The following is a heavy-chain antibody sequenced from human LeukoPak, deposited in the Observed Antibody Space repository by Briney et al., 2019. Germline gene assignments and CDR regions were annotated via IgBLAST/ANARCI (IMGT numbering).Heavy chain of an antibody. CDR1: GGSFSGYY. CDR3: ARGLAWNYPGY. V-gene: IGHV4-34*01. CDR2: INHSGST. Sequence: SETLSLTCTVSGGSFSGYYCTWIRQPPGKGLEWIGEINHSGSTNYNPSLKSRVTISVDTSKNQFSLKLSSVTAADTAVYYCARGLAWNYPGYWGQGTLVTVSS. D-gene: IGHD1-7*01. J-gene: IGHJ4*02.